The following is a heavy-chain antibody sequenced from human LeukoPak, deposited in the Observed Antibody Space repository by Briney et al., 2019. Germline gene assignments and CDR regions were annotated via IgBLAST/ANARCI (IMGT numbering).Heavy chain of an antibody. CDR2: IYHSGST. D-gene: IGHD1-7*01. V-gene: IGHV4-30-2*01. CDR1: GGSVSSGSYY. J-gene: IGHJ4*02. Sequence: SETLSLTCTVSGGSVSSGSYYWSWIRQPPGKGLEWIGYIYHSGSTYYNPSLKSRVTISVDRSKNQFSLKLSSVTAADTAVYYCARTGTYFDYWGQGTLVTVSS. CDR3: ARTGTYFDY.